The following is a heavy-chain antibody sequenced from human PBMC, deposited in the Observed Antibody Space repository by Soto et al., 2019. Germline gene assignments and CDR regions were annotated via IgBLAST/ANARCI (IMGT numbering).Heavy chain of an antibody. V-gene: IGHV3-7*03. J-gene: IGHJ3*02. CDR3: AKATATSGGAFDI. D-gene: IGHD1-26*01. Sequence: PGGSLRLSCAASGFKFSNYGMSWVRQAPGKGLEWVGNIKHDTSEAHYADSVKGRFTITRDSSRNTVYLQMNSLTAGDTAPYYCAKATATSGGAFDIRGQGTLVTVSS. CDR2: IKHDTSEA. CDR1: GFKFSNYG.